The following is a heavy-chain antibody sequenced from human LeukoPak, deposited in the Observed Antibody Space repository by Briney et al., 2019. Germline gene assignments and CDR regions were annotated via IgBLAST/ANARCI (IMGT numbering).Heavy chain of an antibody. Sequence: GGSLRLSCAASGFTFDDYAMHWVRQAPGKGLEWVSGVTWNSGSIGYADSVKGRFTISRDNAKNSLYLQMNSLRAEDTALYYCAKDRDYYGSGTMDVWGQGITVTVSS. J-gene: IGHJ6*02. CDR1: GFTFDDYA. CDR2: VTWNSGSI. D-gene: IGHD3-10*01. CDR3: AKDRDYYGSGTMDV. V-gene: IGHV3-9*01.